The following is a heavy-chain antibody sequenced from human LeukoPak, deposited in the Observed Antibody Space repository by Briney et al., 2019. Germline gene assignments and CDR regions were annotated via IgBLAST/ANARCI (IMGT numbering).Heavy chain of an antibody. D-gene: IGHD3-3*01. V-gene: IGHV1-18*01. CDR3: ARSPPAIFGVVMSRGSYMDV. CDR1: GYACTSYG. J-gene: IGHJ6*03. CDR2: ISGYNGNT. Sequence: ASVKVSCKASGYACTSYGISWVRQATGQGLEWMGWISGYNGNTNYAQKLQGRVTMTTDTSTSTAYMELSRLRSDDTAVYYCARSPPAIFGVVMSRGSYMDVWGKGTTVTVSS.